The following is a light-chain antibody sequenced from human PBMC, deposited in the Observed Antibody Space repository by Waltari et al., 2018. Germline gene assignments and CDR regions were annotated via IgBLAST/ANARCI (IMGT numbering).Light chain of an antibody. J-gene: IGKJ1*01. V-gene: IGKV3-20*01. Sequence: EIVLTQSPGTLSLSPGERATLSCRASQSVGRDLAWYQQKPGQAPRLLIYDASTRATGIPDRFSGSGSGTDFSLTISRLESEDFAVYYCQKYVNLPGTFGQGTKVEIK. CDR3: QKYVNLPGT. CDR2: DAS. CDR1: QSVGRD.